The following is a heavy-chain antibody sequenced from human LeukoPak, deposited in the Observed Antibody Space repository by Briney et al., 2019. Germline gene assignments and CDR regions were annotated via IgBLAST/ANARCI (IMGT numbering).Heavy chain of an antibody. D-gene: IGHD6-13*01. J-gene: IGHJ4*02. CDR3: ARSSKHYSSSRYYFDY. CDR1: GGTFSSYA. Sequence: SVKVSCKASGGTFSSYAISWVRQAPGQGLEWMGGIIPIFGTANYAQKFQGRVTITADESTSTAYMELSSLRSEDTAVYYCARSSKHYSSSRYYFDYWGQGTLVTVSS. V-gene: IGHV1-69*13. CDR2: IIPIFGTA.